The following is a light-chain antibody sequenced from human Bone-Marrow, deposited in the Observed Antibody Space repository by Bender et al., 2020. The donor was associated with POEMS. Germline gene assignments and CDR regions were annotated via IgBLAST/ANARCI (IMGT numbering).Light chain of an antibody. CDR2: DVS. V-gene: IGLV2-14*01. J-gene: IGLJ1*01. CDR3: SSFTSSSIHYV. Sequence: QSALTQPASVSGSPGQSITISCIGTSSDIGGYNYVSWYLQRPGKAPKLLIYDVSNRPSGVSSRFSGSKFGNTASLTISGLQAEDEADYFCSSFTSSSIHYVFGGGTTVTVL. CDR1: SSDIGGYNY.